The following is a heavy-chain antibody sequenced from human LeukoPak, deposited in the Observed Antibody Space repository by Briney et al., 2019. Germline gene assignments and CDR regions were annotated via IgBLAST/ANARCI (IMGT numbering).Heavy chain of an antibody. CDR2: IGTAGDT. V-gene: IGHV3-13*01. J-gene: IGHJ5*02. Sequence: GGSLRLSCAASGFTFSSYDMHWVRQATGKGLEWVSAIGTAGDTYYPGSVKGRFTISRENAKNSSYLQMNSLRAGDTAVYYCARGTVAGTIWFDPWGQGTLVTVSS. CDR1: GFTFSSYD. CDR3: ARGTVAGTIWFDP. D-gene: IGHD6-19*01.